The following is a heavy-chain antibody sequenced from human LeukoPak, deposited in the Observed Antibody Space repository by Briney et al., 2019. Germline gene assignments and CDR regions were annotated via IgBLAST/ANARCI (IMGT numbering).Heavy chain of an antibody. CDR2: ISTYNGNT. CDR1: GYTFTTFG. Sequence: ASVKVSCKASGYTFTTFGLSWLRQAPGQGLKWMGWISTYNGNTNYAQKLQGRVTMTTDTSTRTAYLELNRLTSDDTAVYYCARVLARYGNLDYWGQGILVTVSS. V-gene: IGHV1-18*01. D-gene: IGHD1-14*01. CDR3: ARVLARYGNLDY. J-gene: IGHJ4*02.